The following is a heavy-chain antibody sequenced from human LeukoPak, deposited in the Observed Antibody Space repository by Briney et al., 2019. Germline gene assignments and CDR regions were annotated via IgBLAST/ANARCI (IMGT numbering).Heavy chain of an antibody. J-gene: IGHJ4*02. D-gene: IGHD5-24*01. CDR3: ARGKGQRWLQLSCDY. Sequence: GASVKVSCKASGGTFSSYAISWVRQAPGQGLEWMGRIIPILGIANYAQKFQGRVTITADKSTSTAYMELSSLRSEDTAVYYCARGKGQRWLQLSCDYWGQGTLVTVSS. CDR1: GGTFSSYA. V-gene: IGHV1-69*04. CDR2: IIPILGIA.